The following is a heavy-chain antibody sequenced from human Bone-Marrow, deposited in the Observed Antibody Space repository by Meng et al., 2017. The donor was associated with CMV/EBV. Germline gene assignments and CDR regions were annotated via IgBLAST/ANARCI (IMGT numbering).Heavy chain of an antibody. V-gene: IGHV5-51*07. CDR1: GYSFTSYW. CDR2: IYPGDSDT. J-gene: IGHJ3*02. CDR3: ARSATSGSGPNAFDI. Sequence: GESLKISCKGSGYSFTSYWIGWVHQMPGKGLEWMGIIYPGDSDTRYSPSFQGQVTISADKSISTAYLQWSSLKASDTAMYYCARSATSGSGPNAFDIWGQGTMVTVSS. D-gene: IGHD5-12*01.